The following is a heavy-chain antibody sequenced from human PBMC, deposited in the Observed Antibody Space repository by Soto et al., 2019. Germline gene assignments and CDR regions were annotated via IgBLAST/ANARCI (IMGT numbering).Heavy chain of an antibody. CDR3: AREESRLGWRGKTVVVPAYYGMDV. CDR1: GNRVSSKSAA. V-gene: IGHV6-1*01. J-gene: IGHJ6*02. CDR2: TYYRSKWYN. Sequence: SQTLSVPCDIFGNRVSSKSAAWNWIRQSPSTGLEWLGRTYYRSKWYNDYAVSVKSRITINPDQYKNQFSLQLNSVTPEDTALYYCAREESRLGWRGKTVVVPAYYGMDVWGQGTTVTVSS. D-gene: IGHD2-2*01.